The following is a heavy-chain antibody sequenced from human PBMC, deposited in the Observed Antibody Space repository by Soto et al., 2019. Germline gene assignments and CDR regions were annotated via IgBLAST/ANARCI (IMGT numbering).Heavy chain of an antibody. CDR3: ATSPYSYDTSGYLDY. CDR1: GGTFSNYA. CDR2: IIPLFGTT. V-gene: IGHV1-69*12. D-gene: IGHD3-22*01. J-gene: IGHJ4*02. Sequence: QVQLVQSGAEVKKHGSSVTVSCRASGGTFSNYAINWVRQAPGQGLEWMAGIIPLFGTTNYAQKFQGRVTITADESTSTAYMELTSLRSEDTAVFYCATSPYSYDTSGYLDYWGQGTLVTVSS.